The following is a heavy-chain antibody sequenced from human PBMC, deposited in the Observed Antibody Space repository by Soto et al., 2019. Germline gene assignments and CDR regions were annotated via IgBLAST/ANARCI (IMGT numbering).Heavy chain of an antibody. D-gene: IGHD3-3*01. CDR3: ARQQYDFWSPRGRAFDI. J-gene: IGHJ3*02. Sequence: SETLSLTCTVSGGSISSYYWSWIRQPPGKGLEWIGYIYYSGSTNYNPSLKSRVTISVDTSKNQFSLKLSSVTAADTAVYYCARQQYDFWSPRGRAFDIWGQGTMVTVSS. V-gene: IGHV4-59*08. CDR1: GGSISSYY. CDR2: IYYSGST.